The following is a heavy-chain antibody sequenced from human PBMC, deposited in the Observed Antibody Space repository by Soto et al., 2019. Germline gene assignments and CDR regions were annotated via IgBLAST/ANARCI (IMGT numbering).Heavy chain of an antibody. CDR1: GFRLSRYW. V-gene: IGHV3-74*03. Sequence: PGGSLRLSCVASGFRLSRYWMHWVRQVPGKGLVWVSRIHFDGSTTAYADAVKGRFTISRDNAKNTLYLQMDSLRVEDTAVYYCTRDYYDNSGNAYVDYGMDVWGQGTMVTVSS. D-gene: IGHD3-22*01. CDR3: TRDYYDNSGNAYVDYGMDV. J-gene: IGHJ6*02. CDR2: IHFDGSTT.